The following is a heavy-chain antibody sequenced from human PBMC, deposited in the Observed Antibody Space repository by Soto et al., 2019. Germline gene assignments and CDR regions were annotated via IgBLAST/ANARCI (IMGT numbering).Heavy chain of an antibody. CDR2: IYYSGST. V-gene: IGHV4-59*08. Sequence: SETLSLTCTVSGGSISSYYWSWIRQPPGKGLEWTGYIYYSGSTNYNPSLKSRVTISVDTSKNQFSLKLSSVTAADTAVYYCARSDELGYCSGGSCYKMDVWGKGTTVTVSS. CDR1: GGSISSYY. J-gene: IGHJ6*03. D-gene: IGHD2-15*01. CDR3: ARSDELGYCSGGSCYKMDV.